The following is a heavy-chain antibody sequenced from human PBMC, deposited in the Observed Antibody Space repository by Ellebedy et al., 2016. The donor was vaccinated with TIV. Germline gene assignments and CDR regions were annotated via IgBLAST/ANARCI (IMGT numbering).Heavy chain of an antibody. CDR1: GGTFSSYA. CDR3: AAAGFFGVVITKGHIDY. Sequence: SVKVSXXASGGTFSSYAISWVRQAPGQGLEWMGGIIPIFGTANYAQKFQGRVTITADKSTSTAYMELSSLRSEDTAVYYCAAAGFFGVVITKGHIDYWGQGTLVTVSS. CDR2: IIPIFGTA. V-gene: IGHV1-69*06. J-gene: IGHJ4*02. D-gene: IGHD3-3*01.